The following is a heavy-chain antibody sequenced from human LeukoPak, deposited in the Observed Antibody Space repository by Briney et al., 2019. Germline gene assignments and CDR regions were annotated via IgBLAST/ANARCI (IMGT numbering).Heavy chain of an antibody. Sequence: GGSLRLSCAASGFTFSSYAKSWVRQAPGKGLEWVSAISGSGGSTYYADSVKGRFTISRDNSKNTLYLQMNSLRAEDTAVYYCAKDLYYYDSSGYYYTFDYWGQGTLVTVSS. CDR2: ISGSGGST. J-gene: IGHJ4*02. V-gene: IGHV3-23*01. CDR1: GFTFSSYA. D-gene: IGHD3-22*01. CDR3: AKDLYYYDSSGYYYTFDY.